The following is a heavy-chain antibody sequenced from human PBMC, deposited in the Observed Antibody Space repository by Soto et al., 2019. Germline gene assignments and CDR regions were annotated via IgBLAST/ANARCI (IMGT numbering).Heavy chain of an antibody. CDR1: GYTFSFDY. V-gene: IGHV1-46*01. Sequence: QVQLLQSGAEVKKPGASVKISCKASGYTFSFDYLSWVRRAPGQGLQWMGKINPDGGATTYAQSFQGRVSITSDASTGTVYMKLSSLTSDETAVYYCAKGRRNTFWGKGTLVSVSS. D-gene: IGHD3-10*01. CDR3: AKGRRNTF. CDR2: INPDGGAT. J-gene: IGHJ4*02.